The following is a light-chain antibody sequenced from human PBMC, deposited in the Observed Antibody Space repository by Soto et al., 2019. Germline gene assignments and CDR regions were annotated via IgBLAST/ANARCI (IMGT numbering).Light chain of an antibody. CDR1: QSVSSY. CDR3: QHRSNWPPFT. J-gene: IGKJ3*01. CDR2: DAS. V-gene: IGKV3-11*01. Sequence: EIVLTQSPATLSLSPGERATLSCRASQSVSSYLAWYQQKPGQAPRLLIYDASNRATGIPARFSGSGSGTDFTLTISSLESEDFAVYYCQHRSNWPPFTFGPGTKVDIK.